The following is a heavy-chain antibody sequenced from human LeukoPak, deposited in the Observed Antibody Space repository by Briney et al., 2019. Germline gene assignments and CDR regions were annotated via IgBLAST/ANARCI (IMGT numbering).Heavy chain of an antibody. D-gene: IGHD2-21*01. V-gene: IGHV3-21*01. CDR1: GFTFSSYS. CDR2: ISSSSSSYI. Sequence: SGGSLRLSCAASGFTFSSYSMNWVREAPGKGLEWVSSISSSSSSYIYYADSVKGRFTISRDNAKNSLYLQMNSLRAEDTAVYYCARDNMAYCGGDCPFDPWGQGTLVTYSS. CDR3: ARDNMAYCGGDCPFDP. J-gene: IGHJ5*02.